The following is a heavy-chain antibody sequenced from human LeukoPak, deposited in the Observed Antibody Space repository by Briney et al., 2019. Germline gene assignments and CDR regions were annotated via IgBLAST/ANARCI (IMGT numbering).Heavy chain of an antibody. CDR1: GFTFSSNG. CDR3: AKARYSGSPALDF. V-gene: IGHV3-30*02. CDR2: TRYDESKT. Sequence: PGGSLRLSCTASGFTFSSNGMHWVRQTPGKGLDWEAFTRYDESKTFYGDSVRGRFTISRDNSKNTLYLQMNSLTTDDSAVYYCAKARYSGSPALDFWGQGTLVTVSS. D-gene: IGHD1-26*01. J-gene: IGHJ4*02.